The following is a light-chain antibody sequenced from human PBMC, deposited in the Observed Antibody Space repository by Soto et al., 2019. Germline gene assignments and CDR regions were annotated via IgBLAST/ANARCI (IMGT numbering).Light chain of an antibody. Sequence: EIVLTQSPGTLSLSPGERATLSCRASQSVTSNSLAWYHQKFGQPPRLLIYGASSRATGIPDRFSGSGSGTDFTLTISRLEPEDFAVYYCQQYGSSLTTFGQGTRLEI. CDR2: GAS. CDR3: QQYGSSLTT. CDR1: QSVTSNS. V-gene: IGKV3-20*01. J-gene: IGKJ5*01.